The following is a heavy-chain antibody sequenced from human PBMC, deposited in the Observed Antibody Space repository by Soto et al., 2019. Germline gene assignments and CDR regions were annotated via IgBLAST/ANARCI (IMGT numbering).Heavy chain of an antibody. CDR2: INNDGSNT. CDR3: ARDPLIETTDYRLDV. J-gene: IGHJ6*02. Sequence: EVQLVESGGGLVQPGGSLRLSCAASGFTFSTYWMHWVRQPPGKGLVWVSRINNDGSNTAYADSVKGRFTISRDNAQSTLYLQLNSLRAEDTAVYYCARDPLIETTDYRLDVWGQGTTVSVSS. D-gene: IGHD4-17*01. V-gene: IGHV3-74*01. CDR1: GFTFSTYW.